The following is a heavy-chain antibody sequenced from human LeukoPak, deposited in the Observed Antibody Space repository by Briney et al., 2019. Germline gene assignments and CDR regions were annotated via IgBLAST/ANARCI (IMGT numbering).Heavy chain of an antibody. CDR3: TRHAPPFGYDY. CDR1: GFTFSGSA. V-gene: IGHV3-73*01. CDR2: IRSKANSYAT. Sequence: GGSLRLSCAASGFTFSGSAMHWVRQASGNGLEWVGRIRSKANSYATAYAASVKGRFTISRDDSKNTAYLQMNSLKTEDTAVYYCTRHAPPFGYDYWGQGTLVTVSS. D-gene: IGHD3-16*01. J-gene: IGHJ4*02.